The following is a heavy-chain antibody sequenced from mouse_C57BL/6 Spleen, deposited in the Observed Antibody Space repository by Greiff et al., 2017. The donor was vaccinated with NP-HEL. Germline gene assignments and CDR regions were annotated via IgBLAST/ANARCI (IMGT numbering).Heavy chain of an antibody. CDR2: IYPGDGDT. J-gene: IGHJ4*01. CDR3: ERLGPAEGTMDY. D-gene: IGHD6-1*01. CDR1: GYAFSSSW. V-gene: IGHV1-82*01. Sequence: VQLQESGPELVKPGASVKISCKASGYAFSSSWMNWVKQRPGKGLEWIGRIYPGDGDTNYNGKFKGKATLTADKSSSTAYMQLSSLTSEDSAVCVCERLGPAEGTMDYWGQGTSVTVSS.